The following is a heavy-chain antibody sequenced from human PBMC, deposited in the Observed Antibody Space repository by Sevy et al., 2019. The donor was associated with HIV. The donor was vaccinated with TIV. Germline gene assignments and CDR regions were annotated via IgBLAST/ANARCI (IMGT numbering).Heavy chain of an antibody. V-gene: IGHV3-9*01. D-gene: IGHD6-19*01. J-gene: IGHJ4*02. CDR1: GFTFDDYA. CDR3: AKDFRAVAGEKYFDY. Sequence: GGSLRLSCAASGFTFDDYAMHWVRQAPGKGLEWVSGISWNSGSIGYADSVKGRFTISRDNAKNSLYLQMNSLRAEDTALYYCAKDFRAVAGEKYFDYWGQGTLVTVSS. CDR2: ISWNSGSI.